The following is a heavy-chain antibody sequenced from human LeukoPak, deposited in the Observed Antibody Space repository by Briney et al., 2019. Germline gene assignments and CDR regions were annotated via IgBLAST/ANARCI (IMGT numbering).Heavy chain of an antibody. Sequence: ASVKVSCKASGYKFTNYGISWVRQAPGQGLEWMGWISPYNGNTIYAQKLQGRVTMTTDTSTSTVYMDLISLRSEDTAVYYCARAHLSGYFDYWGQGTLVTVSS. CDR1: GYKFTNYG. CDR2: ISPYNGNT. V-gene: IGHV1-18*01. CDR3: ARAHLSGYFDY. J-gene: IGHJ4*02. D-gene: IGHD3-10*01.